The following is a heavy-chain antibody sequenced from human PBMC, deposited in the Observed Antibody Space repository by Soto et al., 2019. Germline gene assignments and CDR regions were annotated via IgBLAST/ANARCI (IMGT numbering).Heavy chain of an antibody. J-gene: IGHJ4*02. CDR1: GYTFTSYG. CDR2: ISGYNGNT. V-gene: IGHV1-18*01. D-gene: IGHD1-26*01. Sequence: QVQLVQSGAEVKKPGASVKVSCKASGYTFTSYGISWVRQAPGQGLEGMGGISGYNGNTKNAQKPQGRVTMTTDTATSTAYMELRSLRSDDTAVYYCARDLGGQIVDYWGQGTLVTVSS. CDR3: ARDLGGQIVDY.